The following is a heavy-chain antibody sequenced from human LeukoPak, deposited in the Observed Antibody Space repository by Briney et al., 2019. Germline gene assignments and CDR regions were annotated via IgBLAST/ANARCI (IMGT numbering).Heavy chain of an antibody. Sequence: SETLSLTCTVSGGSISSGSHYWGWIRQPPGKELEWIGNIYYSGNSYYNPSLKSRVTISVDASKNQFSLNLSSVTAADTAVYYCARGGSIVGATPHDAFDIWGQGTVVTVS. CDR3: ARGGSIVGATPHDAFDI. V-gene: IGHV4-39*01. J-gene: IGHJ3*02. CDR1: GGSISSGSHY. D-gene: IGHD1-26*01. CDR2: IYYSGNS.